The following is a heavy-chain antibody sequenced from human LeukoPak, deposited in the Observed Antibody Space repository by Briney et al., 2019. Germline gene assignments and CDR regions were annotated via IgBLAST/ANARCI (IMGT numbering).Heavy chain of an antibody. D-gene: IGHD2-21*02. Sequence: GESLKISCKTSGYSFRIYWIGWVRQMPGQGLEWMGIIFPGYSDTRYSPSFQGQVTISADKSLSPAYLQWNSLKASDTAMYYCSRWVTADRGKKDAFDIWGQGTMVTVSS. CDR1: GYSFRIYW. CDR3: SRWVTADRGKKDAFDI. V-gene: IGHV5-51*01. CDR2: IFPGYSDT. J-gene: IGHJ3*02.